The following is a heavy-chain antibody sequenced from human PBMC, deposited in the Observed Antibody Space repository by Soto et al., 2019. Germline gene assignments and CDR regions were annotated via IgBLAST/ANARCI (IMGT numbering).Heavy chain of an antibody. CDR3: AGDKDRPQLGGNYYYILDV. CDR2: IMPVFRRP. Sequence: QVQLVQSGAEVKKPGSSVKVSCKASGGTFRTSAISWVRQAPGQGLEWVGGIMPVFRRPKYAQNFQGRVTLSADESTSTAYMELSSLRSDDTAVYYCAGDKDRPQLGGNYYYILDVW. V-gene: IGHV1-69*12. J-gene: IGHJ6*01. D-gene: IGHD3-3*02. CDR1: GGTFRTSA.